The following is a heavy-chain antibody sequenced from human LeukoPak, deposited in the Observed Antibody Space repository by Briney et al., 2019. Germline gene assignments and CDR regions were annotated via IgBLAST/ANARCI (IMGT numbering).Heavy chain of an antibody. J-gene: IGHJ5*02. D-gene: IGHD6-13*01. CDR1: GFTFSSYS. CDR3: AKGYSRVYSWLDP. Sequence: GGSLRLSCAASGFTFSSYSMNWVRQAPGKGLEWVSYISSSSSTIYYADSVKGRFTISRDNAKNSLYLQMNSLRAEDTAVYYCAKGYSRVYSWLDPWGQGTLVTVSS. CDR2: ISSSSSTI. V-gene: IGHV3-48*01.